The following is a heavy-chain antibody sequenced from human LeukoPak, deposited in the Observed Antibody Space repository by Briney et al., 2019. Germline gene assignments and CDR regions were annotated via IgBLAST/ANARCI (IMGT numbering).Heavy chain of an antibody. D-gene: IGHD4-11*01. V-gene: IGHV1-2*02. CDR1: GYTFTGYY. CDR3: ARADHYSHYFDY. J-gene: IGHJ4*02. Sequence: ASVKVSCKASGYTFTGYYMHWVRRAPGQGLEWMGWINPNSGGTNYAQKFQGRVTMTRDTSISTAYMELSRLRSDDTAVYYCARADHYSHYFDYWGQGTLVTVSS. CDR2: INPNSGGT.